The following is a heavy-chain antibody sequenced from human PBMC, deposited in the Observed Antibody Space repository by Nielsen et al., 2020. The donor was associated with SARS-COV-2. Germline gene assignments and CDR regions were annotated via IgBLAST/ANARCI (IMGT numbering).Heavy chain of an antibody. CDR3: AKDIGYSTGGADY. J-gene: IGHJ4*02. Sequence: SLNISCAASGFTFDDYAMHWVRQAPGKGLEWVSGISWNSGSIGYADSVKGRFTISRDNAKNSLYLQMNSLRAEGTALYYCAKDIGYSTGGADYWGQGTLVTVSS. CDR1: GFTFDDYA. CDR2: ISWNSGSI. V-gene: IGHV3-9*01. D-gene: IGHD2-8*02.